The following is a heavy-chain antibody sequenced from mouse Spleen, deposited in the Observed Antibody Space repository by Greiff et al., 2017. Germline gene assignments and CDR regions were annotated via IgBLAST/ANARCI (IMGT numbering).Heavy chain of an antibody. CDR3: ARDSSGYDYAMDY. CDR1: GFSLTSYG. D-gene: IGHD3-1*01. CDR2: IWAGGST. J-gene: IGHJ4*01. Sequence: VKLQQSGPGLVAPSQSLSITCTVSGFSLTSYGVHWVRQPPGKGLEWLGVIWAGGSTNYNSALMSRLSISKDNSKSQVFLKMNSLQTDDTAMYYCARDSSGYDYAMDYWGQGTSVTVSS. V-gene: IGHV2-9*02.